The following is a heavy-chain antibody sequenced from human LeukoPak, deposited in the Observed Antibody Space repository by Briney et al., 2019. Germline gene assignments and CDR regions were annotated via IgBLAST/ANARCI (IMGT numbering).Heavy chain of an antibody. J-gene: IGHJ4*02. D-gene: IGHD3-22*01. V-gene: IGHV3-49*03. Sequence: PGGSLRLSCIASGFTFDDYAMSWFRQAPGKGPEWVGFIRSRAYDGTTEYAASVKGRFTISRDDSKIIAYLQMNSLKSEDTAVYYCTRVHRDRSGFYYGFVDYWGQGTLVTVSS. CDR3: TRVHRDRSGFYYGFVDY. CDR1: GFTFDDYA. CDR2: IRSRAYDGTT.